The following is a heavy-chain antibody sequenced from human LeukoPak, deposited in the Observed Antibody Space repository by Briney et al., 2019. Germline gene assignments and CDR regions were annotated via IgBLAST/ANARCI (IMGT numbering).Heavy chain of an antibody. D-gene: IGHD6-13*01. CDR2: VYHSGST. CDR1: GGSISSSNW. Sequence: SGTLSLTCAVSGGSISSSNWWSWVRQPPGKGLEWIGEVYHSGSTNYNPSLKSRVTMSVDKSKNQFSLKLSSVTAADTAVYYCAGRRRTSTLMQQLGTSGDYWGQGTLVTVSS. J-gene: IGHJ4*02. V-gene: IGHV4-4*02. CDR3: AGRRRTSTLMQQLGTSGDY.